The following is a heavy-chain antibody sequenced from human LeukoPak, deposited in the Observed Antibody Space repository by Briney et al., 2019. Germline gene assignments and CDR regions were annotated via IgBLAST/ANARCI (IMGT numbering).Heavy chain of an antibody. CDR2: ISYDGSNK. V-gene: IGHV3-30-3*01. Sequence: GGSLRLSCAASGFTFSSYAMHWVRQAPGKGLEWVAVISYDGSNKYYADSVKGRFTISRDNSKNSLYLQMNSLRAEDTAVYYCARENVGYKDAFDIWGQGTMVTVSS. J-gene: IGHJ3*02. CDR1: GFTFSSYA. D-gene: IGHD5-12*01. CDR3: ARENVGYKDAFDI.